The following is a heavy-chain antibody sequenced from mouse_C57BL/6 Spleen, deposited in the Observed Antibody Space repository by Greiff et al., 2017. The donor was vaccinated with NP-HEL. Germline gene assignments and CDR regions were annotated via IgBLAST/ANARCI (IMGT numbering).Heavy chain of an antibody. CDR2: IWRGGST. CDR3: AKKDYYGRASMDY. Sequence: VQLQQSGPGLVQPSQSLSITCTVSGFSLTSYGVHWVRQSPGKGLEWLGVIWRGGSTDYNAAFMSRLSITKDNSKSQVFFKMNSLQADDTAIYYCAKKDYYGRASMDYWGQGTSVTVSS. CDR1: GFSLTSYG. D-gene: IGHD1-1*01. J-gene: IGHJ4*01. V-gene: IGHV2-5*01.